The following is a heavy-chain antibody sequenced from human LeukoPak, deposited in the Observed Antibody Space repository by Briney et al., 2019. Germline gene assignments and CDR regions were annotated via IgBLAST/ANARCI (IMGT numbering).Heavy chain of an antibody. Sequence: GGSLRLSCVASGFSISNHWMNWFRQAPGKGQEWVATINKDGSEQYYVNSMKDRFTISRDNAKNSVYLQINSLIVADTAVYYCARELGWLQSDYWGQGTLVTVSS. CDR3: ARELGWLQSDY. CDR2: INKDGSEQ. J-gene: IGHJ4*02. CDR1: GFSISNHW. D-gene: IGHD5-24*01. V-gene: IGHV3-7*01.